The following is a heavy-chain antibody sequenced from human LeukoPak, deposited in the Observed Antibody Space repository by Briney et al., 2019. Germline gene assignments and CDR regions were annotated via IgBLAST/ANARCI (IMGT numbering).Heavy chain of an antibody. V-gene: IGHV3-23*01. J-gene: IGHJ5*02. CDR2: ISGSGGST. CDR3: AKVYADYDFWSGYYPTNWFDP. CDR1: GFTFSSYA. Sequence: GGSLRLSCAASGFTFSSYAMSWVRQAPGKGQEWVSAISGSGGSTYYADSVKGRFTISRDNSKNTLYLQMNSLRAEDTAVYYCAKVYADYDFWSGYYPTNWFDPWGQGTLVTVSS. D-gene: IGHD3-3*01.